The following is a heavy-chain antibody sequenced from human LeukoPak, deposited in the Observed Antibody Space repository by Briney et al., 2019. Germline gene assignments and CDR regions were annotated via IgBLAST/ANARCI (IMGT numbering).Heavy chain of an antibody. D-gene: IGHD5-12*01. CDR1: GFTFSSYG. J-gene: IGHJ4*02. CDR3: AKVFRVATITLCDY. Sequence: GRSLRLSCAASGFTFSSYGMHWVRQAPGKGLEWVAVISYDGSNKYYADSVKGRFTISRDNSKNTLYLQMNSLRAEDTAVYYCAKVFRVATITLCDYWGQRTLVTVSS. CDR2: ISYDGSNK. V-gene: IGHV3-30*18.